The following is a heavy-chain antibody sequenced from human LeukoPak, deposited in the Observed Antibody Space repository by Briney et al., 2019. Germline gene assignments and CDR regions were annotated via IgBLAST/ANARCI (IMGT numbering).Heavy chain of an antibody. V-gene: IGHV7-4-1*02. CDR2: INTNTGNP. D-gene: IGHD3-10*01. Sequence: ASVKVSCKASGYTFTGYYMHWVRQAPGQGLEWMGWINTNTGNPTYAQGFTGRFVFSLDTSVSTAHLQISSLKAEDTAVYYCARAPYYYASGSYYKIGYYYYMDVWGKGTTVTVSS. J-gene: IGHJ6*03. CDR3: ARAPYYYASGSYYKIGYYYYMDV. CDR1: GYTFTGYY.